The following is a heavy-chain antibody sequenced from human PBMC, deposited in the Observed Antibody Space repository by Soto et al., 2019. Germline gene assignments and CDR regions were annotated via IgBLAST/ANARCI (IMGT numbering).Heavy chain of an antibody. J-gene: IGHJ6*02. CDR3: ASSGPAVLNRFYYPDXDV. D-gene: IGHD1-26*01. CDR2: INHSGNT. Sequence: SETLSLTCSIYGGSFSGYYWSWIRQPPGKGLEWILEINHSGNTNYNPALKSRVTISVGTSNNQFSLKLNSVSAADTAVYYYASSGPAVLNRFYYPDXDVWGQGTTVTXS. V-gene: IGHV4-34*01. CDR1: GGSFSGYY.